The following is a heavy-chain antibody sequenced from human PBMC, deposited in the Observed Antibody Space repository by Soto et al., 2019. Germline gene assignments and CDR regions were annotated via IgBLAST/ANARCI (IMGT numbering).Heavy chain of an antibody. CDR1: GGSFSGYY. J-gene: IGHJ4*02. D-gene: IGHD6-19*01. V-gene: IGHV4-34*01. Sequence: SETLSLTCAVYGGSFSGYYWSWIRQPPGKGLEWIWEINHSGSTNYNPSLKSRVTISVVTSKNQFSLKLSSVTAADTAVYYCARVPLYSSGALDYWGQGTLVTVSS. CDR3: ARVPLYSSGALDY. CDR2: INHSGST.